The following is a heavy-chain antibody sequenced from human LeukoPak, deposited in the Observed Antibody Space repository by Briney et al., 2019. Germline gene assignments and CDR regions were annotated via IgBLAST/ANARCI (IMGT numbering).Heavy chain of an antibody. J-gene: IGHJ4*02. CDR1: GYTFTGYY. CDR2: INPNSGGT. CDR3: ARAVALVATYTTFDY. V-gene: IGHV1-2*02. D-gene: IGHD5-12*01. Sequence: GASVKVSCKASGYTFTGYYMHWVRQAPGQGLEWMGWINPNSGGTNYAQKFQGRVTMTRDTSISTAYMELSRLRSDDTAVYYCARAVALVATYTTFDYWGQGTLVTVSS.